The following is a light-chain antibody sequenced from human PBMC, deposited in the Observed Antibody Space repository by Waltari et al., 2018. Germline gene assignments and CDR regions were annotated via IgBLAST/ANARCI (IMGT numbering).Light chain of an antibody. CDR2: DAS. CDR3: QQYYTTYT. V-gene: IGKV3-11*01. Sequence: EIVLTQSPATMSLSPGERATLSCRASQSVSSYLGWYQQTPGQAPRLLIYDASNRATGIPARFSGSGSGTDFTLTISSLQAEDVAVYYCQQYYTTYTFGQGTKLEI. CDR1: QSVSSY. J-gene: IGKJ2*01.